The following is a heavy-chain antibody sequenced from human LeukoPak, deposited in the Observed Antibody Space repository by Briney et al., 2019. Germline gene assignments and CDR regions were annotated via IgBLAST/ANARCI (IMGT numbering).Heavy chain of an antibody. CDR1: GFTFSSYS. Sequence: GGSLRLSCAASGFTFSSYSMNWVRQAPGKGLEWVSSISSSSSYIYYADSVKGRFTISRDNAKNSLYLQMNSLRAEDTAVYYCARDSITVPRSGTTTFDYWGQGTLVTVSS. D-gene: IGHD3-10*01. CDR3: ARDSITVPRSGTTTFDY. J-gene: IGHJ4*02. V-gene: IGHV3-21*01. CDR2: ISSSSSYI.